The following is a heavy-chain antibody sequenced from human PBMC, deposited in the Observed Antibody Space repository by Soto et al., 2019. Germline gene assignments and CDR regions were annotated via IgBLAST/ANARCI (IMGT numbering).Heavy chain of an antibody. V-gene: IGHV1-46*01. J-gene: IGHJ4*02. CDR3: ARDLAAADY. CDR1: GYIFINYY. CDR2: INPTGGST. D-gene: IGHD6-13*01. Sequence: HVQLVQSGAEVKKPGASVKVSCKASGYIFINYYIHWVRQAPGQGPEWMGIINPTGGSTKYAQKFQCRVTLTMDTSTSTVYMELSSLRFEDTAVYYGARDLAAADYWGQGTLVTVSS.